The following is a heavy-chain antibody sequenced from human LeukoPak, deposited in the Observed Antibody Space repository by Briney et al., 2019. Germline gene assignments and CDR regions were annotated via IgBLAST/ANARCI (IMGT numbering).Heavy chain of an antibody. CDR1: GFTFSSYG. J-gene: IGHJ4*02. V-gene: IGHV3-30*02. CDR2: IRYDGSNK. D-gene: IGHD2-8*01. CDR3: AKALAPYCTNGVCPYYFDY. Sequence: GGSLRLSCAASGFTFSSYGMHWVRQAPGKGLEWVAFIRYDGSNKYYADSVKGRFTISRDNSENTLYLQMNSLRAEDTAVYYCAKALAPYCTNGVCPYYFDYWGQGTLVTVSS.